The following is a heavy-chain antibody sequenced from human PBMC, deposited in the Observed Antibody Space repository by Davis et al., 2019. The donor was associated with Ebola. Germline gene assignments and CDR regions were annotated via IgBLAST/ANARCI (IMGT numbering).Heavy chain of an antibody. CDR2: ISSTSIYI. J-gene: IGHJ4*02. V-gene: IGHV3-21*06. D-gene: IGHD6-6*01. Sequence: PGGSLRLSCAASGFTFSTYSMNWVRQAPGKGLEWVSSISSTSIYIYYAGSVKGRFTISRDNAKNSLYLQMNSLRPEDTAVYYCARDRGSSSLWGQGTPVTVSS. CDR1: GFTFSTYS. CDR3: ARDRGSSSL.